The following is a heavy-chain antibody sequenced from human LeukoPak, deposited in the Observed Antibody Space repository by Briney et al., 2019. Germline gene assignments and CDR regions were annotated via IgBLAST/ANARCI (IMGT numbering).Heavy chain of an antibody. CDR3: ARGGGGWYYYYYGMDV. Sequence: ASVKVSCKASGYTFTSYDINWVRQATGQGLEWMGWMNPNSGDTGYAQKFQGRVTMTRNTSISTAYMELSSLRSEDTAVYYCARGGGGWYYYYYGMDVWGQGTTVTVSS. V-gene: IGHV1-8*01. CDR2: MNPNSGDT. D-gene: IGHD6-19*01. CDR1: GYTFTSYD. J-gene: IGHJ6*02.